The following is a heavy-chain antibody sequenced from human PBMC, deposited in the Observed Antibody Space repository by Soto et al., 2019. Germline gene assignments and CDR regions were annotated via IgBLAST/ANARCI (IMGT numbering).Heavy chain of an antibody. Sequence: GGSLRLSCVGSGFTLSSNWMTWVRQAPGKGLEWVGNIRQDGSEKNYVDSVKGRFTISRDNAKNSLYLQMNSLRAEDTAVYYCAKENGYSSSWFEFDYWGQGTPVTVSS. CDR3: AKENGYSSSWFEFDY. D-gene: IGHD6-13*01. CDR1: GFTLSSNW. J-gene: IGHJ4*02. CDR2: IRQDGSEK. V-gene: IGHV3-7*05.